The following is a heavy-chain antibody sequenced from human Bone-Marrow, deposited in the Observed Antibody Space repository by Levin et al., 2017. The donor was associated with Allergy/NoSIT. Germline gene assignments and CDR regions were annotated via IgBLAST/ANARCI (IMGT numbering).Heavy chain of an antibody. D-gene: IGHD2-15*01. J-gene: IGHJ6*02. CDR1: GFTFSSYE. CDR3: ARDRVVVAATYLYYYYGMDV. CDR2: ISSSGSTI. Sequence: GESLKISCAASGFTFSSYEMNWVRQAPGKGLEWVSYISSSGSTIYYADSVKGRFTISRDNAKNSLYLQMNSLRAEDTAVYYCARDRVVVAATYLYYYYGMDVWGQGTTVTVSS. V-gene: IGHV3-48*03.